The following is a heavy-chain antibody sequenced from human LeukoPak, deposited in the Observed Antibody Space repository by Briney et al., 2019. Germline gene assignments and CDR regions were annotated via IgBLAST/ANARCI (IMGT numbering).Heavy chain of an antibody. Sequence: GGSLRPSCAASGFTFSSYWMSWVRQAPGKGLEWVANIKQDGSEKYYVDSVKGRFTISRDNAKNSLYLQMNSLRAEDTAVYYCAREGWGFYGSGSNPSMDYYYYYMDVWGKGTTVTVSS. D-gene: IGHD3-10*01. J-gene: IGHJ6*03. CDR1: GFTFSSYW. V-gene: IGHV3-7*01. CDR3: AREGWGFYGSGSNPSMDYYYYYMDV. CDR2: IKQDGSEK.